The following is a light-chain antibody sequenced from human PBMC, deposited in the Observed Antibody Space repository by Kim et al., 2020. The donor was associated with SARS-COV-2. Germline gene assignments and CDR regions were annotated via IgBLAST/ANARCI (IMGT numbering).Light chain of an antibody. CDR3: QQHGYSPQT. CDR2: DAS. V-gene: IGKV3-20*01. Sequence: SPGERATPSCRASQIVRSRSLPWYQHPPGQAPRLLIHDASSRATGIPDRFSGSGSGTDFTLTIRRLEPEDFAVYYCQQHGYSPQTFGQGTKVDIK. CDR1: QIVRSRS. J-gene: IGKJ1*01.